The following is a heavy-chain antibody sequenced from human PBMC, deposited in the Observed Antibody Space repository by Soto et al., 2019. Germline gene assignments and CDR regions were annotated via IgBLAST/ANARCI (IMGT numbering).Heavy chain of an antibody. CDR2: IYHSGST. Sequence: SETLSLTCAVSGGSIISSNWWSWVRQPPGKGLEWIGEIYHSGSTNYNPSLKSRVTISVDKSKNQFSLKLSSVTAADTAVYYCARKAAAVYYYYGMDVWGQGTTVTVSS. CDR3: ARKAAAVYYYYGMDV. V-gene: IGHV4-4*02. J-gene: IGHJ6*02. D-gene: IGHD6-13*01. CDR1: GGSIISSNW.